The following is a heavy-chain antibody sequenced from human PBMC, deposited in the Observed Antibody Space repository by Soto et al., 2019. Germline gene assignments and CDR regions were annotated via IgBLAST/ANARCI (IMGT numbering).Heavy chain of an antibody. CDR2: IYYSGST. V-gene: IGHV4-31*03. J-gene: IGHJ6*02. D-gene: IGHD6-6*01. CDR3: ARDLSIAARGGGQPYYYYGMDV. Sequence: QVQLQESGPGLVKPSQTLSLTCTVSGGSISSGGYYWSWIRQHPGKGLEWIGYIYYSGSTYYNPSLKSRVTISVDTSKNQFSLKLSSVTAADTAVYYCARDLSIAARGGGQPYYYYGMDVWGQGTTVTVSS. CDR1: GGSISSGGYY.